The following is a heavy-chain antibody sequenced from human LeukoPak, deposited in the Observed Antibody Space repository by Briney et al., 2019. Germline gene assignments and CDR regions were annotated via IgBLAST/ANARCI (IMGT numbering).Heavy chain of an antibody. CDR1: GGSISSYY. CDR3: ARDQYYYDSSGYYRFDS. CDR2: IYYSGST. D-gene: IGHD3-22*01. V-gene: IGHV4-59*12. J-gene: IGHJ4*02. Sequence: PSETLSLTCTVSGGSISSYYWSWIRQPPGKGLEWIGYIYYSGSTNYNPSLKSRVTMSVDASKNQFSLKLSSVTAADTAVYYCARDQYYYDSSGYYRFDSWGQGTLVTVSS.